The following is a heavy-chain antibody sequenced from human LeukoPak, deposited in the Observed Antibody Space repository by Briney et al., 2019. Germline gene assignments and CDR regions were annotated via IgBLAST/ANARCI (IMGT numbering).Heavy chain of an antibody. Sequence: PGGSLRLSWAASGFTVSSYWMGCARPAPGEGLEWVANIKQDGSEKYYVDSVKGRFTISRDNAKNTLYLQMNSLRAEDTAVYYCAKGRSDCWGQGTLVTVSS. CDR2: IKQDGSEK. J-gene: IGHJ4*02. V-gene: IGHV3-7*03. CDR3: AKGRSDC. CDR1: GFTVSSYW.